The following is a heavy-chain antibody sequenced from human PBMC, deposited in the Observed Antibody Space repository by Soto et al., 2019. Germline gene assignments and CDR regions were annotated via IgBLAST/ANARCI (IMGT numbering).Heavy chain of an antibody. CDR1: GFTFSSYA. J-gene: IGHJ4*02. V-gene: IGHV3-23*01. CDR3: AKDAAVAGTSLFGVDY. D-gene: IGHD6-19*01. Sequence: GGSLRLSCAASGFTFSSYAMSWVRQAPGKGLEWVSAISGSGGSTYYADSVKGRFTISRDNSKNTLYLQMNSLRAEDTAVYYCAKDAAVAGTSLFGVDYWGQGTLVTVSS. CDR2: ISGSGGST.